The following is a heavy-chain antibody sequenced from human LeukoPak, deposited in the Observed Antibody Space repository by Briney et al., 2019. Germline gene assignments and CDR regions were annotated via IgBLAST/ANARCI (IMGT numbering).Heavy chain of an antibody. Sequence: PGGSLRLSCAASGFTSSDYYMSWIRQAPGKGLEWVSYISSSGSTIYYADSVKGRFTISRDNAKNSLYLQMNSLRAEDTAVYYCARGHDTYYYDSSGYKGDYWGQGTLVTVSS. CDR1: GFTSSDYY. D-gene: IGHD3-22*01. V-gene: IGHV3-11*04. CDR2: ISSSGSTI. CDR3: ARGHDTYYYDSSGYKGDY. J-gene: IGHJ4*02.